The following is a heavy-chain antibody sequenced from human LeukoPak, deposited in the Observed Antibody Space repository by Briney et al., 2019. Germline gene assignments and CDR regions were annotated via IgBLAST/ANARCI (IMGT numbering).Heavy chain of an antibody. J-gene: IGHJ4*02. V-gene: IGHV3-66*04. CDR2: IYTDDST. CDR1: GFIVSSSY. D-gene: IGHD3-10*01. Sequence: GGSLRLSCAASGFIVSSSYLSWVRQAPGKGLEWVSVIYTDDSTYYADSVKGRFTMSRDNSKNTLYLQMNRLRAEDTAMYYCARLEFGTHFDYWGQGTLVTVSS. CDR3: ARLEFGTHFDY.